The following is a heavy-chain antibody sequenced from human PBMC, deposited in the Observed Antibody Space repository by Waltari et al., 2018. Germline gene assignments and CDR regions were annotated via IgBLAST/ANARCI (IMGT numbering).Heavy chain of an antibody. CDR1: GYTRTELA. CDR3: ATGSLLYYYDSSGYSGFDY. Sequence: QVPLVQSGAEVKKPGASVNVPCRVSGYTRTELAMHRVRKAPGKGHGRMGGFDPEDGETIYAQKFQGRVTMTEDTSTDTAYMELSSLRSEDTAVYYCATGSLLYYYDSSGYSGFDYWGQGTLVTVSS. D-gene: IGHD3-22*01. CDR2: FDPEDGET. J-gene: IGHJ4*02. V-gene: IGHV1-24*01.